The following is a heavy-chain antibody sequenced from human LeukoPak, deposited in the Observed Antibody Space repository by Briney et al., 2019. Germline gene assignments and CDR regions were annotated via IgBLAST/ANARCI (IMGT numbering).Heavy chain of an antibody. CDR1: GDSVSSNSAA. V-gene: IGHV6-1*01. J-gene: IGHJ5*01. CDR2: TYYRSKWFN. D-gene: IGHD4-17*01. Sequence: SQTLSLTCAISGDSVSSNSAAWNWTRQSPSRGLEWLGRTYYRSKWFNDYATTVKGRLTINPDTPKNQFSLQLNSVTPEDSAVYYCSRGLMNTGFDSWGQGTLVTVSS. CDR3: SRGLMNTGFDS.